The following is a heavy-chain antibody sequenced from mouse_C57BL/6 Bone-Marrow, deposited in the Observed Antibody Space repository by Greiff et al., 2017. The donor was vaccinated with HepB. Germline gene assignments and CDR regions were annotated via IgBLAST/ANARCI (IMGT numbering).Heavy chain of an antibody. D-gene: IGHD2-4*01. J-gene: IGHJ3*01. Sequence: QQPGAELVKPGASVKLSCKASGYTFTSYWMHWVKQRPGQGLEWIGTIHPNSGSTNYNEKFKSKATLTVDKSSSTAYMQLSSLTSEDSAVYYCARGKYYDYDVAYWGQGTLVTVSA. CDR2: IHPNSGST. CDR1: GYTFTSYW. CDR3: ARGKYYDYDVAY. V-gene: IGHV1-64*01.